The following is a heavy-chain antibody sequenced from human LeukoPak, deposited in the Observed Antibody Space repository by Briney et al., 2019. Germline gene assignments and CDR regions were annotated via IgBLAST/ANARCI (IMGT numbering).Heavy chain of an antibody. V-gene: IGHV4-30-4*01. CDR2: IYYSGST. D-gene: IGHD1-14*01. CDR1: GGSISSSNW. Sequence: SSETLSLTCAVSGGSISSSNWWSWVRQPPGKGLEWIGYIYYSGSTYYNPSLKSRVTISVDTSKNQFTLKLSSVTAADTAVYYCARELRFSYEPYYMDVWGKGTTVTVSS. CDR3: ARELRFSYEPYYMDV. J-gene: IGHJ6*03.